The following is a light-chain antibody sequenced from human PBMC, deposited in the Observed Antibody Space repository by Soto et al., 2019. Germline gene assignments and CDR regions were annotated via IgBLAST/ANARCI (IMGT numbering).Light chain of an antibody. CDR2: QDS. CDR1: KLGDKY. V-gene: IGLV3-1*01. Sequence: SYELTQPPSVSVSPGQTASITCYGDKLGDKYACWYQQKPGQSPVLVIYQDSKRPSGIPERFSGSNSGNTATLTISGTQAMDEADYYCQAWESSTDVVFGGGTKLTVL. CDR3: QAWESSTDVV. J-gene: IGLJ2*01.